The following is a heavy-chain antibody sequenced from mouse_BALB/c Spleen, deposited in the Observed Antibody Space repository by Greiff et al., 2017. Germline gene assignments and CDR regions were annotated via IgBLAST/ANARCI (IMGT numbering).Heavy chain of an antibody. V-gene: IGHV5-17*02. CDR2: ISSGSSTI. J-gene: IGHJ3*01. CDR1: GFTFSSFG. CDR3: ARRGYYGNSWFAY. Sequence: EVKLMESGGGLVQPGGSRKLSCAASGFTFSSFGMHWVRQAPEKGLEWVAYISSGSSTIYYADTVKGRFTISRDNPKNTLFLQMTSLRSEDTAMYYCARRGYYGNSWFAYWGQGTLVTVSA. D-gene: IGHD2-1*01.